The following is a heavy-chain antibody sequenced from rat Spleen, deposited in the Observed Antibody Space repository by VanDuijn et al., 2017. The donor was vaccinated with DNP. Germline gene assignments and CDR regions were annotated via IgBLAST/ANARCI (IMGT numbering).Heavy chain of an antibody. J-gene: IGHJ3*01. CDR2: ISTSGDST. Sequence: EVQLVESGGGLVQPGRSMKLSCVASGFIFSSFPMAWVRQAPTKGLEWVATISTSGDSTYYRDSVKGRFTISRDNAKSTLYLQMNSLRSEDMATYYCARPARGWFAYWGQGTLVTVSS. CDR3: ARPARGWFAY. V-gene: IGHV5-46*01. CDR1: GFIFSSFP.